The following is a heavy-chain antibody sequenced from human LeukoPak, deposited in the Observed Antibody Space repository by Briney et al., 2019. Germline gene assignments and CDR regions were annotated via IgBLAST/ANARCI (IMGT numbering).Heavy chain of an antibody. D-gene: IGHD6-13*01. Sequence: ASVKVSCKASGYTFTSYYMHWVRQAPGEGLEWMGIINPSGGSTSYAQKFQGRVTMTRDMSTSTVYMELSSLRSEDTAVYYCARESGIAAAGTHYWGQGTLVTVSS. CDR1: GYTFTSYY. J-gene: IGHJ4*02. CDR3: ARESGIAAAGTHY. V-gene: IGHV1-46*01. CDR2: INPSGGST.